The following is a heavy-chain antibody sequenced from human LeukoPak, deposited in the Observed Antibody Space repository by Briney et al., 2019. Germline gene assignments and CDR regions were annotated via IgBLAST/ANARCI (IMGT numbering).Heavy chain of an antibody. CDR3: ARGGNLEN. Sequence: GGSLRLSCDPSGFTFSTYSMNWVRQAPGKGPEWVANINEDGGERHYVDTVKGRFTISRDNAKNSLYLQMNSLRAEDTAVYYCARGGNLENWGRGTLVTVSS. CDR1: GFTFSTYS. J-gene: IGHJ4*02. CDR2: INEDGGER. V-gene: IGHV3-7*01. D-gene: IGHD1-14*01.